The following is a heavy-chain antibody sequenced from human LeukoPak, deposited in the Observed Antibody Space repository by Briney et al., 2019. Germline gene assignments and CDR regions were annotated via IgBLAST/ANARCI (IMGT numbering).Heavy chain of an antibody. Sequence: VANIKNDGCVKNYVDSVKGRFTISRDNAKNSLYLQTNSLRDEDTAVYYCATRYYYDSSDDYWGQGTLVTVSS. CDR3: ATRYYYDSSDDY. V-gene: IGHV3-7*01. J-gene: IGHJ4*02. D-gene: IGHD3-22*01. CDR2: IKNDGCVK.